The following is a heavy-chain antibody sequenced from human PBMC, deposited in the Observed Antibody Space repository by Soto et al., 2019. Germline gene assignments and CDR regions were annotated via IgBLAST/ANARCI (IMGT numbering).Heavy chain of an antibody. D-gene: IGHD1-26*01. V-gene: IGHV3-23*01. CDR2: ISGSGGST. CDR3: AKDHEGGGSYDY. CDR1: GFTFSSYA. J-gene: IGHJ4*02. Sequence: EVQLLESGGALVQPGGSLRLSCAASGFTFSSYAMSWVRQAPGKGLEWVSAISGSGGSTYYADSVKGRFTISRDNSKNTLYLQMNSLRAEDTAVYYCAKDHEGGGSYDYWGQGTLVTVSS.